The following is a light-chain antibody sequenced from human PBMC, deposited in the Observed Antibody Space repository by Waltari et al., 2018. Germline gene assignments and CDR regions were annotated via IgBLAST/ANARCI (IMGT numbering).Light chain of an antibody. CDR2: AVT. Sequence: QSALTQPASVSGSLGQSFTIPCTGTYRDVGTYNLVSWYQQHPGKAPKLLIFAVTARPSGVSNRFSGSKSGNTASLTISGLQAEDEADYYCCSYAGNFIWVFGGGTKLTVL. J-gene: IGLJ3*02. CDR1: YRDVGTYNL. V-gene: IGLV2-23*02. CDR3: CSYAGNFIWV.